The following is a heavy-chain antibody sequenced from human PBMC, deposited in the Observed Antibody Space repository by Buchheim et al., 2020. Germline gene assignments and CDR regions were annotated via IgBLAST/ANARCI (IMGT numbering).Heavy chain of an antibody. J-gene: IGHJ4*02. CDR3: AGHSIAAAGPTFDY. V-gene: IGHV3-7*01. D-gene: IGHD6-13*01. CDR1: GFTFSNYW. CDR2: IKQDGLET. Sequence: EVQLVESGGGLVQPGGSLRLSCVGSGFTFSNYWMTWVRQAPVKGLVCVANIKQDGLETYYVDSVSGRFTISRDNAKNSLYLQMAGLRAEDTTVYYGAGHSIAAAGPTFDYWGQGTL.